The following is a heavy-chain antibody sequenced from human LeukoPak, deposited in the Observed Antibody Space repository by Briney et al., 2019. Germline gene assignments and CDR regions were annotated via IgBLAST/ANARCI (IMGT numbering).Heavy chain of an antibody. J-gene: IGHJ6*02. Sequence: SSETLSLTCAVYGGSFSGYYWGWIRQPPGKGLEWIGEINHSGSTNYNPSLKSRVTISVDTSKNQFSLKLSSVTAADTAVYYCARRGTSSFYYYYGMDVWGQGTTVSVSS. CDR1: GGSFSGYY. CDR3: ARRGTSSFYYYYGMDV. CDR2: INHSGST. D-gene: IGHD1-1*01. V-gene: IGHV4-34*01.